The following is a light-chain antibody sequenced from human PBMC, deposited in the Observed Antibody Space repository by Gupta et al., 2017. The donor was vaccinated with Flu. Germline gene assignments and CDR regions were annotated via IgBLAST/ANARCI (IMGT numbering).Light chain of an antibody. Sequence: VTISCFGSTSNIGNNNVYWYQQLPGTAPKLLIYKNNQRPSGVPDRFSGSKSGTSASLAISGLRSEDEAIYYCASWDGSLSGPVVFGGGTKLTVL. CDR3: ASWDGSLSGPVV. CDR2: KNN. V-gene: IGLV1-47*01. CDR1: TSNIGNNN. J-gene: IGLJ2*01.